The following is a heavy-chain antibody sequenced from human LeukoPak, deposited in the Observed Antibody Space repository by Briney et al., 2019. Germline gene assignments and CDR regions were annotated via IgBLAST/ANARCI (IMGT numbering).Heavy chain of an antibody. CDR3: AKDAQRGFDYSNSLES. V-gene: IGHV3-33*06. Sequence: PGGSLRLSCAAAGFTFSHYGMHWVRQAPGKGLEWVAVIWSDGTNQYYADSVEGRFTISRDDSGNTVYLQMNSLRPEDTGVYYCAKDAQRGFDYSNSLESWGQGTPVTVST. CDR1: GFTFSHYG. CDR2: IWSDGTNQ. J-gene: IGHJ5*01. D-gene: IGHD4-11*01.